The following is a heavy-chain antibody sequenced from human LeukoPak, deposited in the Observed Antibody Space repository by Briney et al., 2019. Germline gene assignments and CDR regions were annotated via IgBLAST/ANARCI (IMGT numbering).Heavy chain of an antibody. Sequence: PSETLSLTCTVSGGSISSSNYYWGWVRQPPGKGLEWIGSIYYSGSTYYSPSLKSRVTISVDASKNQFSLKLSSVTAADTAVYYCARYEGWNYYSFDYWGQGTLVTVSS. D-gene: IGHD1-7*01. CDR3: ARYEGWNYYSFDY. J-gene: IGHJ4*02. V-gene: IGHV4-39*07. CDR1: GGSISSSNYY. CDR2: IYYSGST.